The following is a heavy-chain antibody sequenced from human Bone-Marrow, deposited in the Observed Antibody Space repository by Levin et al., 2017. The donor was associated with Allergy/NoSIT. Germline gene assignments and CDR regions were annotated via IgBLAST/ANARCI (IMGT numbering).Heavy chain of an antibody. V-gene: IGHV3-23*01. CDR1: GFTFASYA. D-gene: IGHD4-23*01. J-gene: IGHJ4*02. CDR3: AKEPDYGSNSYMDN. Sequence: GESLKISCAASGFTFASYAMSWVRQAPGKGLEFVSTIDGGGGSTYYADSVKGRFTISRDNSKNTLYLQMNSLRAEDTAVYYCAKEPDYGSNSYMDNWGREPWSPSPQ. CDR2: IDGGGGST.